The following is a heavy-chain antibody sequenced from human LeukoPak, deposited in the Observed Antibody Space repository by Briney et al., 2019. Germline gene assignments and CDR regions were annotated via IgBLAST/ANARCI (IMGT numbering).Heavy chain of an antibody. CDR2: ISSSSSTI. J-gene: IGHJ5*02. V-gene: IGHV3-48*01. D-gene: IGHD6-13*01. CDR3: ARDRRYSSSLNWFDP. Sequence: GGSLRLSCAASGFTFSGYSMNWVRQAPGKGLEWVSYISSSSSTIYYADSVKGRFTISRDNAKNSLYLQMNSLRAEDTAVYYCARDRRYSSSLNWFDPWGQGTLVTVSS. CDR1: GFTFSGYS.